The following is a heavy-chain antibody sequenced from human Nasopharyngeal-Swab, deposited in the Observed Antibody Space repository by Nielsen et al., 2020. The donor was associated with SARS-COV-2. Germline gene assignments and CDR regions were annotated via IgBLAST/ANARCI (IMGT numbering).Heavy chain of an antibody. CDR2: IYTSGST. D-gene: IGHD6-19*01. V-gene: IGHV4-4*07. CDR3: ARVASGWSTGEYFQH. Sequence: SETLSLTCTVSGGSISSYYWSWIRQPAGKGLEWIGRIYTSGSTNYNPSLKSRVTISVDTSKNQFSLKLSSVTAADTAVYYCARVASGWSTGEYFQHWGQGTLVTVSS. CDR1: GGSISSYY. J-gene: IGHJ1*01.